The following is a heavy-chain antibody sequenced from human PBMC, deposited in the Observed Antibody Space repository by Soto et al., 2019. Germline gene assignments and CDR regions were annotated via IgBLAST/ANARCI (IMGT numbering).Heavy chain of an antibody. J-gene: IGHJ4*02. CDR2: ISYNGRNK. V-gene: IGHV3-30*04. CDR1: GFTFSFYA. CDR3: ARQAKIGDRSQFYFDS. D-gene: IGHD3-16*01. Sequence: QVQLVESGGDVVQPGRSLRLSCAASGFTFSFYAVHWVRQAPGKGLEWVAVISYNGRNKHYVDSVTGRFTISRDNSQDTLYLQMDSLRPDDTAVYYCARQAKIGDRSQFYFDSWGQGTLVTVSS.